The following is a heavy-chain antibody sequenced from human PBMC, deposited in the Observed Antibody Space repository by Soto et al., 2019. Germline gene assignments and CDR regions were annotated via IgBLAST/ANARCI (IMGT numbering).Heavy chain of an antibody. D-gene: IGHD5-12*01. CDR3: AKARPGYSGYDYYFDY. J-gene: IGHJ4*02. V-gene: IGHV3-30*18. Sequence: QVQLVESGGGVVQPGRSLRLSCAASGFTFSSYGMHWVRQAPGKGLAWVAVISYDGSNKYYADSVKGRFTISRDNSKNTLYLPMNSLRAEDTAVYYCAKARPGYSGYDYYFDYWGQGTLVTVSS. CDR1: GFTFSSYG. CDR2: ISYDGSNK.